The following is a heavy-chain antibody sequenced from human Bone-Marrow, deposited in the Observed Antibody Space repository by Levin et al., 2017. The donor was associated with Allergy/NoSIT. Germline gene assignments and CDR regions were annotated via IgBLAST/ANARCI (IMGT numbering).Heavy chain of an antibody. CDR2: ITSTGNYI. Sequence: GESLKISCATSGFPFSSYGMAWVRQAPGKGLEWVASITSTGNYIHYAESVKGRFTLSRDNANNSRSLQMNRLRGEDMAVYYCARAAGAAGRGGLDVWGQGTTVTVSS. V-gene: IGHV3-21*01. J-gene: IGHJ6*02. CDR3: ARAAGAAGRGGLDV. CDR1: GFPFSSYG. D-gene: IGHD6-13*01.